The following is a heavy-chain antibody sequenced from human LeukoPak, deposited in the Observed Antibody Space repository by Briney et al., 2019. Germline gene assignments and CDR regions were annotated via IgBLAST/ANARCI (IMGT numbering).Heavy chain of an antibody. CDR1: GFIFGHYW. J-gene: IGHJ4*02. CDR2: TKEDGTMK. V-gene: IGHV3-7*01. D-gene: IGHD2-21*01. Sequence: PGGSLRLSCAASGFIFGHYWMSWVRQAPGKGLEWVANTKEDGTMKFYADSVKGRFTISRDNVKKSLLLQMNSLRAEDMAVYYCARRRVAKDLWGQGTLVTVSS. CDR3: ARRRVAKDL.